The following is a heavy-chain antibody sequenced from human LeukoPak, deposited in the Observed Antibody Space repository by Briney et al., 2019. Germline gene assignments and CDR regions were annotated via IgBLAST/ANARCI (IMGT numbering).Heavy chain of an antibody. CDR2: IYPDDSDT. Sequence: GESLKISCMGSGYTFNNYWIGWVRQMPGKGLEWMGIIYPDDSDTRYSPSFQGQVTISADKSISTAYLQWSSLKASDTAMYYCARLSRFTMIPYYYINVWGKGTTVTVSS. J-gene: IGHJ6*03. CDR1: GYTFNNYW. D-gene: IGHD3-22*01. V-gene: IGHV5-51*01. CDR3: ARLSRFTMIPYYYINV.